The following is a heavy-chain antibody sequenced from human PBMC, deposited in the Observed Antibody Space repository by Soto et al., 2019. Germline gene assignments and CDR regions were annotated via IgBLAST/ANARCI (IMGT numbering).Heavy chain of an antibody. V-gene: IGHV4-59*01. CDR1: GGSISSYY. Sequence: SETLSLTCTVSGGSISSYYWSWIRQPPGKGLEWIGYIYYSGSTNYNPSLKSRVTISVDTSKNQFSLKLSSVPAADTAVFYCARELELRDPFPGYMDVWGKGTTVTVSS. CDR3: ARELELRDPFPGYMDV. J-gene: IGHJ6*03. CDR2: IYYSGST. D-gene: IGHD1-7*01.